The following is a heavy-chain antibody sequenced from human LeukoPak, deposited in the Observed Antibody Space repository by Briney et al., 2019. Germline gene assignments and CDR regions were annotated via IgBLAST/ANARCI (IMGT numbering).Heavy chain of an antibody. CDR1: GFTFSDSA. J-gene: IGHJ3*02. CDR3: ARDRGWAFDI. V-gene: IGHV3-30-3*01. Sequence: GGSLRLSCAASGFTFSDSAIHWVRQAPGKGLEWVAVISYDGSNKHYADSVKGRLTISRDNSKNTMYLQMNSLRIEDTAVYYCARDRGWAFDIWGQGTMVTVSS. CDR2: ISYDGSNK.